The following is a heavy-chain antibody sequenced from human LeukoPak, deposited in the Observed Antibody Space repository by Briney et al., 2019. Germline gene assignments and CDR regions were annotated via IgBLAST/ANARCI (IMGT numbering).Heavy chain of an antibody. CDR2: ISWNSGSI. Sequence: GRSLRLSCAASGFTFDDYAMHWVRQAPGKGLEWVSGISWNSGSIGYADSVKGRFTISRDNAKNSLYLQMNSLRAEDTALYYCAKDSLPHGGNEGPYYGMDVWGQGTTVTVSS. CDR3: AKDSLPHGGNEGPYYGMDV. V-gene: IGHV3-9*01. CDR1: GFTFDDYA. D-gene: IGHD4-23*01. J-gene: IGHJ6*02.